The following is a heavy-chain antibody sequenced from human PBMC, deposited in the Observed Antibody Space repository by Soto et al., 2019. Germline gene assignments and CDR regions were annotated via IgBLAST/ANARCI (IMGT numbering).Heavy chain of an antibody. CDR1: GGSFSGYC. V-gene: IGHV4-34*01. J-gene: IGHJ3*02. CDR3: ASPRVLDPPAFDI. Sequence: SETLSLTCAVYGGSFSGYCWCWIRQRPGKGLEWIGEINHSGSTNYNPSLKSFVTISVDTSNNLFSLKLSSVTAANTAVYYCASPRVLDPPAFDIWGQGTMVTVSS. CDR2: INHSGST. D-gene: IGHD2-8*02.